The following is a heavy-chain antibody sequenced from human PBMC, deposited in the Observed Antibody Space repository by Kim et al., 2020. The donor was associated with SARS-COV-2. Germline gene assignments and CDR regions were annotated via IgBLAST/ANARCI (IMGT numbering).Heavy chain of an antibody. CDR3: ARKNGMAV. V-gene: IGHV3-7*03. CDR2: GREK. Sequence: GREKYYVEPVKGRFTVSRDNAKTSLYLQMNSLRAEDSAVYYCARKNGMAVWGQGTTVTVSS. J-gene: IGHJ6*02.